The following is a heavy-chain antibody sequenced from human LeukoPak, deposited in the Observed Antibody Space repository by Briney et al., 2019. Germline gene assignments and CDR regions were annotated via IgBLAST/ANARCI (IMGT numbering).Heavy chain of an antibody. CDR2: IYYSGST. D-gene: IGHD3-10*01. CDR3: GSYYYGSGTYSIDH. J-gene: IGHJ4*02. Sequence: SETLSLTCTVSGGSISSYYWSWIRQPPGKGLKWMGYIYYSGSTNYNPSLKSRVTISVDTSKNQFSLKLSSVTAADTAVYYCGSYYYGSGTYSIDHWGQGTLVTVSS. V-gene: IGHV4-59*08. CDR1: GGSISSYY.